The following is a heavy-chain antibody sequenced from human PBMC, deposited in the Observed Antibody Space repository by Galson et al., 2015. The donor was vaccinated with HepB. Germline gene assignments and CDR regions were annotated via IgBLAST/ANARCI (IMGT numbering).Heavy chain of an antibody. V-gene: IGHV3-21*01. Sequence: SLRLSCAASGFTFSTYSMNWVRQAPGKGLEWVSSISSSSGYIYYADSVKGRFTITRDNARNSLFLQMNSLRAEDTAVYYCARDEPAVTGTGEIEKDDCWGQGTLVTVSS. J-gene: IGHJ4*02. D-gene: IGHD6-19*01. CDR1: GFTFSTYS. CDR2: ISSSSGYI. CDR3: ARDEPAVTGTGEIEKDDC.